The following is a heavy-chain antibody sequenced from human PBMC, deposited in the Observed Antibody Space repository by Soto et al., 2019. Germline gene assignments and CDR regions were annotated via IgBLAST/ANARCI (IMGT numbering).Heavy chain of an antibody. CDR1: GGTFSTYT. CDR2: IIPIIGII. D-gene: IGHD4-4*01. CDR3: AGDPDSHYNDSHASSYP. V-gene: IGHV1-69*08. Sequence: QVQLVQSGAEVKKPGSSVKVSCKASGGTFSTYTITWVRQAPGQGLEWMGRIIPIIGIINYAQKFQGRVTISADKFTRTADMVLTGLRSDATAVYYCAGDPDSHYNDSHASSYPRGQGTLVTVSS. J-gene: IGHJ5*02.